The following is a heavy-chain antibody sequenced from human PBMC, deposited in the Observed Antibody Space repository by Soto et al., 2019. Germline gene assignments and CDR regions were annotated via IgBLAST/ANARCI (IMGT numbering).Heavy chain of an antibody. D-gene: IGHD2-2*01. J-gene: IGHJ4*02. V-gene: IGHV4-39*01. CDR2: IYYSGST. Sequence: QLQLQESGPGLVKPSETLSLTCTVSGGSISSSSYYWGWIRQPPGKGLEWIGSIYYSGSTYYNPSLKSRVPISVDTSKNQFSLKLSSVTAADTAVYYCARRIVVVPAAMKEFDYWGQGTLVTVSS. CDR1: GGSISSSSYY. CDR3: ARRIVVVPAAMKEFDY.